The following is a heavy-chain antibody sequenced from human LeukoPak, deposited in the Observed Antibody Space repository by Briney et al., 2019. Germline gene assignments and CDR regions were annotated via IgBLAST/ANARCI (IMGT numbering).Heavy chain of an antibody. CDR3: ASSHPLGSNNDYYTPFDY. V-gene: IGHV4-59*11. CDR2: IYYSGDT. CDR1: GGSISGHY. J-gene: IGHJ4*02. Sequence: SETLSLTCTVSGGSISGHYWSWIRQPPGTGLEWIGYIYYSGDTNYNPSLKSRVTISVDTSKNQFSLKLTSVTAADTAVYYCASSHPLGSNNDYYTPFDYWGQGALVIVSS. D-gene: IGHD3-3*01.